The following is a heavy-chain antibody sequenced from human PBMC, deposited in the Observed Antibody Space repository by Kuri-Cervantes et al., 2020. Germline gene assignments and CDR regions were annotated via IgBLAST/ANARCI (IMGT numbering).Heavy chain of an antibody. Sequence: GESLKISCAASGFTFSSYDMSWVRQAPGKGLEWDSVISGRSGNTYYADSVKGRFTISRDNSKNTLYLQMNSLRAEDTAVYYCAKRWEQAAFDIWGQGTMVTVSS. V-gene: IGHV3-23*01. CDR1: GFTFSSYD. D-gene: IGHD1-26*01. CDR3: AKRWEQAAFDI. J-gene: IGHJ3*02. CDR2: ISGRSGNT.